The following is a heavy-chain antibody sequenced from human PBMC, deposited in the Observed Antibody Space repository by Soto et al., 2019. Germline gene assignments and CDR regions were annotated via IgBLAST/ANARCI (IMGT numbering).Heavy chain of an antibody. J-gene: IGHJ6*02. V-gene: IGHV1-69*01. CDR2: IIPLFGTT. D-gene: IGHD3-10*01. Sequence: QVQVVQSGVEVRRAGSSVKVSCKASGDTFKNCVISWVRQAPGQGLEWMGGIIPLFGTTDFALRFQGRLTITTDESTTTAYMELSRLRSEDTATYYCAAELGFGKLSVVWGQRPTVILSS. CDR3: AAELGFGKLSVV. CDR1: GDTFKNCV.